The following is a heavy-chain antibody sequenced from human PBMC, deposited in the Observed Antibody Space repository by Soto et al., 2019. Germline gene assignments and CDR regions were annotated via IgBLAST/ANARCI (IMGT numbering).Heavy chain of an antibody. V-gene: IGHV4-59*08. D-gene: IGHD4-17*01. CDR2: VYYNGNT. J-gene: IGHJ4*02. Sequence: SETLSLTCTVSGDSINSYYWSWIRQPPGKGLEWIGYVYYNGNTNYNPSLKSRVTISVDTSKNQFSLDLSSVTAADTAVYYCATMGTPVTGLYYFDYWGKGTLVTVSS. CDR1: GDSINSYY. CDR3: ATMGTPVTGLYYFDY.